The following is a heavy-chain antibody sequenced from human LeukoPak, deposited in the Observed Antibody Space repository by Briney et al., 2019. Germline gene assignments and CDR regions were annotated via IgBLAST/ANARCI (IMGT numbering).Heavy chain of an antibody. Sequence: VASVKASCKASGGTFSSYAISWVRQAPGQGLEWMGGIIPIFGTANYAQKFQGRVTITTDESTSTAYMELSSLRSEDTAVYYCASAIVVVTAIPGWFDPWGQGTLVTVSS. J-gene: IGHJ5*02. CDR1: GGTFSSYA. D-gene: IGHD2-21*02. V-gene: IGHV1-69*05. CDR3: ASAIVVVTAIPGWFDP. CDR2: IIPIFGTA.